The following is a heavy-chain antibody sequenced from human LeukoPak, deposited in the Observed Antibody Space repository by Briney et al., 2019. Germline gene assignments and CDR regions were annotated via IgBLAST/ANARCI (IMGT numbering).Heavy chain of an antibody. CDR2: ITGSGDNT. CDR3: AREGTECFDY. V-gene: IGHV3-23*01. D-gene: IGHD1-14*01. J-gene: IGHJ4*02. CDR1: GFTFGIYG. Sequence: GGSLRLSCAASGFTFGIYGMNWVRQAPGKGLEWVSAITGSGDNTYYAASVKGRFTISRDNSKDTLYLQMNSLRAEDTAVYYCAREGTECFDYWGQGTLVTVSS.